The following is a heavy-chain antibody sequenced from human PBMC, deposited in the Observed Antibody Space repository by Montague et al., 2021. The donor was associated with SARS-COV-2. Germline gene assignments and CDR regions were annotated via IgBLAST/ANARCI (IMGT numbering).Heavy chain of an antibody. D-gene: IGHD2-2*01. Sequence: TLSLTCTVSGGSISTSSYYWIWIRQPAGKGLEGIGRIYARGNTNYNLSLKSRVTMSADTSKNQLSLNLSSVTAADTAVYYCASQEGVVVPAAQEDYYYYGMDVWGQGTTVTVSS. CDR2: IYARGNT. V-gene: IGHV4-61*02. CDR1: GGSISTSSYY. J-gene: IGHJ6*02. CDR3: ASQEGVVVPAAQEDYYYYGMDV.